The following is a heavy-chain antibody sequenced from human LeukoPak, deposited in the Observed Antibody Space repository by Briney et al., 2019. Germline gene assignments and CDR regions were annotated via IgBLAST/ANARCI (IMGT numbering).Heavy chain of an antibody. V-gene: IGHV3-30*04. Sequence: GGSLRLSCAASGFTFSSYAMHWVRQAPGKGLEWVAVISYDGSNKYYADSVKGRFTTSRDNSKNTLYLQMNSLRAEDTAVYYCAREYSSSWRASGDYWGQGTLVTVSS. CDR1: GFTFSSYA. J-gene: IGHJ4*02. CDR2: ISYDGSNK. D-gene: IGHD6-13*01. CDR3: AREYSSSWRASGDY.